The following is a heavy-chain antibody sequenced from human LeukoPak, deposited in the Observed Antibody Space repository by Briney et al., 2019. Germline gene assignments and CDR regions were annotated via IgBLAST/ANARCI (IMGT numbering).Heavy chain of an antibody. J-gene: IGHJ4*02. V-gene: IGHV4-39*07. CDR1: GGSISSSSYY. D-gene: IGHD3-22*01. Sequence: PSETLSVTCTVSGGSISSSSYYWGWIRQPPGKGLEWIGSIYYGGSTYYNPSLKSRVTISVDTSKNQFSLKLSSVTAADTAVYYCARVFDYYDSSGYPDYWGQGTLVTVSS. CDR2: IYYGGST. CDR3: ARVFDYYDSSGYPDY.